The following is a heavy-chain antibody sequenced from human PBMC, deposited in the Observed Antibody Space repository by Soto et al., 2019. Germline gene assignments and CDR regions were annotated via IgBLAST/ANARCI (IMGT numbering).Heavy chain of an antibody. D-gene: IGHD6-13*01. CDR2: IYSGST. V-gene: IGHV4-59*01. Sequence: SETLSLTCTVSGGSISSYYWTWIRQSPGKGLEWIGYIYSGSTNYNPSLKSRVTISVDTSNKQFSLQLISVTAADTAVYYCARASWTVAGTVTYDYWGQGTLVTVSS. CDR3: ARASWTVAGTVTYDY. CDR1: GGSISSYY. J-gene: IGHJ4*02.